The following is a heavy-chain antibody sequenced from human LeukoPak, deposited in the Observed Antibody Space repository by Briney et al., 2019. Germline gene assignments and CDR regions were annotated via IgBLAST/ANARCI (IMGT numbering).Heavy chain of an antibody. CDR1: GGSISSSSYY. CDR3: ARMLYDYVWGSYRPGYYFDY. Sequence: PSETLSLTCIVSGGSISSSSYYWGWIRQPPGKGLEWIGSIYYSGSTYHNPSLKSRVTISVDTSKNQFSLKLSSVTAADTAVYYCARMLYDYVWGSYRPGYYFDYWGQGTLVTVSS. CDR2: IYYSGST. J-gene: IGHJ4*02. D-gene: IGHD3-16*02. V-gene: IGHV4-39*07.